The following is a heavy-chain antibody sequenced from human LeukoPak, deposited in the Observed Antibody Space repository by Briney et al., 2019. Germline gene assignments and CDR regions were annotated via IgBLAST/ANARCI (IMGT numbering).Heavy chain of an antibody. V-gene: IGHV3-30*02. CDR2: IRYDGSNK. CDR1: GFTFSSYG. J-gene: IGHJ6*03. Sequence: PGGSLRLSCAASGFTFSSYGMHWVRQAPGKGLEWVAFIRYDGSNKYYADSVKGRFTISRDNSKNTLYLQMNSLRAEDTAVYYCARDGSSGWYVDYYYYMDVWGKGTTVTVSS. CDR3: ARDGSSGWYVDYYYYMDV. D-gene: IGHD6-19*01.